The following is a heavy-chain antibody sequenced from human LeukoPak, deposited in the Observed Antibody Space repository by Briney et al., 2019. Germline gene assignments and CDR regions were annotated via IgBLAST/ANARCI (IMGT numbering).Heavy chain of an antibody. Sequence: GGSLRLSCAASGFTFSSYGMHWVRQAPGKGLEWVAVIWYDGSNKYYADSVKGRFTISRDNFKNTLYLQMNSLRAEDTAVYYCARYDILTGFDVWGQGTTVTVSS. J-gene: IGHJ6*02. CDR3: ARYDILTGFDV. V-gene: IGHV3-33*01. CDR2: IWYDGSNK. D-gene: IGHD3-9*01. CDR1: GFTFSSYG.